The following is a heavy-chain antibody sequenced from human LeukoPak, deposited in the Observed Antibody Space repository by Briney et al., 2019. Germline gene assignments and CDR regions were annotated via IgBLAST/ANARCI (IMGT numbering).Heavy chain of an antibody. J-gene: IGHJ4*02. D-gene: IGHD5-18*01. CDR2: IYHSGST. Sequence: KSSETLSLTCTVSGGSISSSSYYWGWIRQPPGKGLEWIGSIYHSGSTYYNPSLKSRVTISVDTSKNQFSLKLSSVTAADTAVYYCARAGYSYMYYFDYWGQGTLVTVSS. V-gene: IGHV4-39*01. CDR3: ARAGYSYMYYFDY. CDR1: GGSISSSSYY.